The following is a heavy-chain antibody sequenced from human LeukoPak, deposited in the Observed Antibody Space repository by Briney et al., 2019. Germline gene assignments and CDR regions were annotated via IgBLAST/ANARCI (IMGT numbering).Heavy chain of an antibody. Sequence: GGSLRLSCAASGFTSSGYWMHCVRQDPARGRVWVSYINVDGRGKSYEDSVKGRFTISRDNAKNIVYPQMNSLRVDDTAVNYCARPGHGSIDLDYWGQATLVTVSS. CDR1: GFTSSGYW. CDR3: ARPGHGSIDLDY. D-gene: IGHD5-24*01. J-gene: IGHJ4*02. V-gene: IGHV3-74*01. CDR2: INVDGRGK.